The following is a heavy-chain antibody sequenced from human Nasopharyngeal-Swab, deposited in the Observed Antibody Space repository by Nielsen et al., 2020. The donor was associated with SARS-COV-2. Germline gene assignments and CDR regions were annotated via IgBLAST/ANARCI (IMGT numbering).Heavy chain of an antibody. CDR1: GFTFSSYD. CDR2: RGTAGDT. CDR3: ARADSSGWYNYFHY. V-gene: IGHV3-13*01. D-gene: IGHD6-19*01. Sequence: LKISCAASGFTFSSYDMPWVRQATGKGLEWISARGTAGDTYYPGSVKGRFTISRENAKNSLYLQMNSLRAGDTAVYYCARADSSGWYNYFHYWGQGTLVTVSS. J-gene: IGHJ4*02.